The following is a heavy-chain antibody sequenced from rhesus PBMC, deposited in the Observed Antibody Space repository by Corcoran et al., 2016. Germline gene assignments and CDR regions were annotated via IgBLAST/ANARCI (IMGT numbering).Heavy chain of an antibody. J-gene: IGHJ4*01. CDR1: GGSISGFY. CDR2: VGGRNRPP. V-gene: IGHV4-165*02. D-gene: IGHD3-28*01. Sequence: QVQLQESGPGLVKPSETLSLTCAVSGGSISGFYWNWIRQPQGTGLELIGYVGGRNRPPSYNTPRTSRVTITTDTAKNQFSLKLTSVTAADTAVYYCARFSGYYPDFDYWGQGVLVTVSS. CDR3: ARFSGYYPDFDY.